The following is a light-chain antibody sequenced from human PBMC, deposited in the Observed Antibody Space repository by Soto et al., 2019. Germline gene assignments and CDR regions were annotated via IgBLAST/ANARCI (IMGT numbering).Light chain of an antibody. J-gene: IGLJ1*01. CDR1: SSDVGGYKF. CDR2: EVS. V-gene: IGLV2-14*01. CDR3: NSYTNTNTQV. Sequence: QSVLTQPASVSGSPGQSITISCTGTSSDVGGYKFVSWYRHHPGKAPKLMIYEVSNRPSGVSNRFSGSKSGNTASLTISGLQTEDEADYYCNSYTNTNTQVFGTGTKVTVL.